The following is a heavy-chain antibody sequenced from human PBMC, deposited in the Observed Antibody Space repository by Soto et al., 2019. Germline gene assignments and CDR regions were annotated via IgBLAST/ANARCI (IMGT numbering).Heavy chain of an antibody. CDR1: GVSIANFF. CDR2: MSQGGTT. V-gene: IGHV4-59*01. CDR3: ARGSWDIVVVPAAKHYYYYYMDV. Sequence: SETLSLTCTVSGVSIANFFWSWIRQPPGKGLEWIGYMSQGGTTTYNPSLKGRATISVDTSKNQLSLKLSSVTAADTAVYYCARGSWDIVVVPAAKHYYYYYMDVWGKGTTVTVSS. J-gene: IGHJ6*03. D-gene: IGHD2-2*01.